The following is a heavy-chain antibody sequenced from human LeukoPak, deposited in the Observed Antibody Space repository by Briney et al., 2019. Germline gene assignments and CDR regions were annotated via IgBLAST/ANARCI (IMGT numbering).Heavy chain of an antibody. J-gene: IGHJ4*02. CDR1: GFSFSASS. CDR2: IFGDGPGL. CDR3: TREGVSTDAVI. V-gene: IGHV3-21*06. Sequence: PGGSLRLSCEASGFSFSASSMNCVRQAPGKGLEWVSSIFGDGPGLYYADSVKGRFTISRDNGKNSVYLEMNSLRDDDTAVYYCTREGVSTDAVIWGQGTLVTVSS. D-gene: IGHD5/OR15-5a*01.